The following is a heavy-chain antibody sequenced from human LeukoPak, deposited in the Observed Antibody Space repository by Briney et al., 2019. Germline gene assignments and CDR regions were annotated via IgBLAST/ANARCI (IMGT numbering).Heavy chain of an antibody. CDR1: GGSFSGYY. CDR3: ARNPPTIFGHFDL. J-gene: IGHJ2*01. CDR2: INHSGST. D-gene: IGHD3-9*01. Sequence: SETLSLTCAVYGGSFSGYYWSWIRQPPGKGLEWIGEINHSGSTNYNPSLNSRVTISLDTSKNQFSLKMTSVTAADTAVYYCARNPPTIFGHFDLWGRGTLATVSS. V-gene: IGHV4-34*01.